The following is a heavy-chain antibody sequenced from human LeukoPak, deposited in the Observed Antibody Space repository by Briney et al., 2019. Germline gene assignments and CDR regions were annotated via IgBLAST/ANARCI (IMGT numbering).Heavy chain of an antibody. D-gene: IGHD5-24*01. CDR2: INPSVGSA. CDR3: ARGWEMASKAPFDY. V-gene: IGHV1-46*01. Sequence: ASVKVSCKAFGYTFTSNYMHWVRQAPGQGLEWMGIINPSVGSASYSQKFQGRVTMTRDTSTSTVYMELSSLRSEDTAVYYCARGWEMASKAPFDYWGQGTLVTVSS. CDR1: GYTFTSNY. J-gene: IGHJ4*02.